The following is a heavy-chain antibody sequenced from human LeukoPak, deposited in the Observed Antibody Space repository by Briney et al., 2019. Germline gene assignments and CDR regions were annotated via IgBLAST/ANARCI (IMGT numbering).Heavy chain of an antibody. Sequence: GGSLRLSCAASGFTFSSYGMHWVRQTPGKGLEWVAVIWYDGSDKYYADSVKGRFTISRDNSKNTLYLQMNSLRAEDTAVYYCARGVVVLHWRDAFDIWGQGTMVTVSS. CDR3: ARGVVVLHWRDAFDI. D-gene: IGHD2-21*01. CDR1: GFTFSSYG. V-gene: IGHV3-33*01. CDR2: IWYDGSDK. J-gene: IGHJ3*02.